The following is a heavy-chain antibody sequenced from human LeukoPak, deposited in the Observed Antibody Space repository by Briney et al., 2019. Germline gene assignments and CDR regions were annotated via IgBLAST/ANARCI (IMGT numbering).Heavy chain of an antibody. CDR1: GFTFSGYW. V-gene: IGHV3-74*01. J-gene: IGHJ4*02. Sequence: GGSLRLSCAASGFTFSGYWMHWVRQAPGKGLVWVSRINSDGSSTSYADSVKGRFTISRDNAKNTLYLQMNSLRAEDTAVYYCARAPRFYGDYGCDYWGQGTLVTVSS. CDR3: ARAPRFYGDYGCDY. D-gene: IGHD4-17*01. CDR2: INSDGSST.